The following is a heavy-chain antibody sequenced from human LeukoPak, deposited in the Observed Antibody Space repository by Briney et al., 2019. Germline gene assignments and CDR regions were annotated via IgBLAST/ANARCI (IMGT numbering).Heavy chain of an antibody. CDR3: ARDHYGSGSYPYYYYGMDV. CDR2: IYYSAST. Sequence: SETLSLTCTVSGGSISSGGYYWSWIRQHPGKGLEWIGYIYYSASTYYNPSLKSRVTISVDTSKNQFSLKLSSVTAADTAVYYCARDHYGSGSYPYYYYGMDVWGQGTTVTVSS. CDR1: GGSISSGGYY. D-gene: IGHD3-10*01. J-gene: IGHJ6*02. V-gene: IGHV4-31*03.